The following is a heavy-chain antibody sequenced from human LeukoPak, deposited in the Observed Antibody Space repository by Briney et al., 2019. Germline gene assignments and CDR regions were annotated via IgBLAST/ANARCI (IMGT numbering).Heavy chain of an antibody. CDR2: IIPILGIA. J-gene: IGHJ3*02. CDR3: ASPSSTDAFDI. CDR1: GYTFTGYY. Sequence: GASVKVSCKASGYTFTGYYMHWVRQAPGQGLEWMGWIIPILGIANYAQKFQGRVTITADKSTSTAYMELSSLRYEDTAVYYCASPSSTDAFDIWGQGTMVTVSS. D-gene: IGHD2-15*01. V-gene: IGHV1-69*10.